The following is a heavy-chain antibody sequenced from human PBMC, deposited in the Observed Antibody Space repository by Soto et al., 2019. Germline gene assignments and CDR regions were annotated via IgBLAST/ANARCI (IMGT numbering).Heavy chain of an antibody. Sequence: PGGSLRLSCAASGFTFSSYAMRWVRQAPGKGLEWVSAISGSGGSTYYADSVKGRFTISRDNSKNTLYLQMNSLRAEDTAVYYCAKDEYYYDSSGYSGPYGMDVWGQGTKVTVSS. D-gene: IGHD3-22*01. J-gene: IGHJ6*02. V-gene: IGHV3-23*01. CDR3: AKDEYYYDSSGYSGPYGMDV. CDR2: ISGSGGST. CDR1: GFTFSSYA.